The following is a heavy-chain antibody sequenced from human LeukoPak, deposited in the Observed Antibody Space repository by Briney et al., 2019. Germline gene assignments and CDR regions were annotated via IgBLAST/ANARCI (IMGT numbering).Heavy chain of an antibody. V-gene: IGHV3-21*01. D-gene: IGHD1-7*01. CDR1: GFTLSSYS. CDR3: ARQGITGTIDY. J-gene: IGHJ4*02. Sequence: GGSLRLSCAASGFTLSSYSMNWVRQAPGKGLEWVSSISSSSSYIYYADSVKGRFTISRDNAKNSLYLQMNSLRAEDTAVYYCARQGITGTIDYWGQGTLVTVSS. CDR2: ISSSSSYI.